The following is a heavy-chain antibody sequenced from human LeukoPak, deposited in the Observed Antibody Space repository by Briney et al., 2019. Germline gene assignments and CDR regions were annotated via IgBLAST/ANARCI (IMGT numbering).Heavy chain of an antibody. CDR1: GFTSSDHY. V-gene: IGHV3-72*01. D-gene: IGHD3-22*01. CDR2: TRNKANSYNT. Sequence: GGSLRLSCAASGFTSSDHYMDWVRQAPGKGLEGVGRTRNKANSYNTEYAACVKGRFTISRDDTKNLLYLQMNSLKTEDTAVYYCTRVGSGYAFDIWGQGTMVTVSS. J-gene: IGHJ3*02. CDR3: TRVGSGYAFDI.